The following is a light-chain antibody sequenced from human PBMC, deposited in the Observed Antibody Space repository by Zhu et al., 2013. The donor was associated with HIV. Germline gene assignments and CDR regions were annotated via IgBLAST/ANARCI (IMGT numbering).Light chain of an antibody. J-gene: IGKJ5*01. Sequence: DIVMTQSPDSLAMSLGERATINCKSSQSVLYSSNNKNYLAWYQQKPGQPPKLLISWASTRESGVPDRISGSGSGTDFALTISSLQAEDVAVYYCHQYYNTPNTFGQGTRLEIK. V-gene: IGKV4-1*01. CDR1: QSVLYSSNNKNY. CDR3: HQYYNTPNT. CDR2: WAS.